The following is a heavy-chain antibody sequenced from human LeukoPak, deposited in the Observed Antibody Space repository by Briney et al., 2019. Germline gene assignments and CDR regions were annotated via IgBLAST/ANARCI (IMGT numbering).Heavy chain of an antibody. V-gene: IGHV1-2*02. CDR3: ARGGSIVGASGLMFDY. CDR1: GYTFTDYY. D-gene: IGHD1-26*01. Sequence: SVKVSCKGPGYTFTDYYMHWVRQAPGQGLEWMGWSNPNSGGTHYAQKFQGRVTMTRDTSISTAYLVLSRLTSDATTVYYCARGGSIVGASGLMFDYWGQGTLITVSS. J-gene: IGHJ4*02. CDR2: SNPNSGGT.